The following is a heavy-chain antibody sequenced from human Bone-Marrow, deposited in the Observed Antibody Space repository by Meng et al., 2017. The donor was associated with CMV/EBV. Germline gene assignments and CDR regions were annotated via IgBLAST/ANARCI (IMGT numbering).Heavy chain of an antibody. CDR2: MNPNSGNT. D-gene: IGHD3-3*01. CDR3: ARTVSPYYDFWSGYYPYYYYGMDV. CDR1: GYTFTSYD. J-gene: IGHJ6*02. Sequence: ASVKVSCKASGYTFTSYDINWVRQATGQGLEWMGWMNPNSGNTGYAQKFQGRVTITRNTSISTAYMELSSLRSEDTAVYYCARTVSPYYDFWSGYYPYYYYGMDVWGQGTTVTV. V-gene: IGHV1-8*03.